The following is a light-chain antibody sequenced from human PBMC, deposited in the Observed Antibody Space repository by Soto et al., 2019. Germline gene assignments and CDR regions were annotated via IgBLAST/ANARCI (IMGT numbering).Light chain of an antibody. Sequence: QSALTQPASVSGSPGQSITISCTGTSSDVGGHNYVSWYQQYPGIAPKLMIYDVSNRPSGVSNRFSGSKSGNTASLTISGLQAEDEADYYCSSYSPSSQRVFGTGTKVTVL. CDR1: SSDVGGHNY. J-gene: IGLJ1*01. CDR3: SSYSPSSQRV. CDR2: DVS. V-gene: IGLV2-14*01.